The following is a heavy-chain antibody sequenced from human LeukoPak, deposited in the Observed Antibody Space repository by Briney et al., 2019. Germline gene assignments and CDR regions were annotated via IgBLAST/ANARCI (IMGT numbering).Heavy chain of an antibody. Sequence: PGGSLRLSCAVSGFTVSSYYMTWVRQAPGKGLEWVSVIYGGGSTYYADSVKGRFTISRDKSKNTLYLQMNSLRPEDTAVYYCARAGDYGDYLYYWGQGTLVTVSS. J-gene: IGHJ4*02. CDR3: ARAGDYGDYLYY. CDR2: IYGGGST. D-gene: IGHD4-17*01. CDR1: GFTVSSYY. V-gene: IGHV3-66*02.